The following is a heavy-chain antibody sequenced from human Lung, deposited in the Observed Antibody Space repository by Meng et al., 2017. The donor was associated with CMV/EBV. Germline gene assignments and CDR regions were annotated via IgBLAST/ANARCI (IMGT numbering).Heavy chain of an antibody. V-gene: IGHV1-2*02. CDR3: ARDDNWGPDY. CDR1: GYTFTGHY. D-gene: IGHD7-27*01. J-gene: IGHJ4*02. CDR2: IHPNTGGT. Sequence: ASVKVFCKASGYTFTGHYMHWVRQAPGQGLEWMGWIHPNTGGTNYAQNFQGRVTLTRDTSIRTVYMELSSLRSDDTAMYYCARDDNWGPDYWGQGTLVTSPQ.